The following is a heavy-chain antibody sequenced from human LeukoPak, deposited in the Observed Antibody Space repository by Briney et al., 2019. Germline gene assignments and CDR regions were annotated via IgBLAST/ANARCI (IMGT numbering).Heavy chain of an antibody. Sequence: PSETLSLTCTGSGGSISSYYWSWIRQPPGKGLEWIGYIYYSGSTNYNPSLKSRVTISVDTSKNQFSLKLSSVTAADTAVYYCARGGSSSWHTIRPIDYWGQGTLVTVSS. CDR3: ARGGSSSWHTIRPIDY. CDR1: GGSISSYY. V-gene: IGHV4-59*08. CDR2: IYYSGST. D-gene: IGHD6-13*01. J-gene: IGHJ4*02.